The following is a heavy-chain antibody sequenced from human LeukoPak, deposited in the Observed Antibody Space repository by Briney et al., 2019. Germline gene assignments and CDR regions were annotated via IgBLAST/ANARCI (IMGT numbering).Heavy chain of an antibody. CDR2: IIPIFGTA. J-gene: IGHJ4*02. Sequence: ASVRVSCTASGGTFSSYAISWVRQAPGQGLEWMGGIIPIFGTANYAQKFQGRVTITTDESASTAYMELSSLRSEDTAVYYCARSALVATIVGSFDYWGQGTLVTVSS. V-gene: IGHV1-69*05. CDR1: GGTFSSYA. D-gene: IGHD5-12*01. CDR3: ARSALVATIVGSFDY.